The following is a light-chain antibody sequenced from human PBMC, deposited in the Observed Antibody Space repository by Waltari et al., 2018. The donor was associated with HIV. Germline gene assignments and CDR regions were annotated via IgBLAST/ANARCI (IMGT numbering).Light chain of an antibody. J-gene: IGKJ2*01. V-gene: IGKV1-9*01. Sequence: DTQLTQSPSFLSASVGDRVTITCRDSQGLSSFLAWYQQKPGKAPKLLIYSTSTLQSGVPSRFSGGGSGTEFSLTISSLQPEDLGTYFCQQLTTFGQGTQLEI. CDR1: QGLSSF. CDR2: STS. CDR3: QQLTT.